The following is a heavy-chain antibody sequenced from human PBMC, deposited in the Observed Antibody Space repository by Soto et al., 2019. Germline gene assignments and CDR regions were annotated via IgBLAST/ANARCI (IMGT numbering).Heavy chain of an antibody. J-gene: IGHJ6*02. CDR2: ISFSGGSS. V-gene: IGHV3-23*01. Sequence: EVPVMESGGGLVQAGGSLRLSCTFSAFSFSSYAMSWVRQAPGKGLEWVAGISFSGGSSYLAESVKGRFSISRDNSKNTVDLQTNSLSVEDTAVYFCLTPPHGGMDVWGQGTTVTVSS. CDR1: AFSFSSYA. CDR3: LTPPHGGMDV.